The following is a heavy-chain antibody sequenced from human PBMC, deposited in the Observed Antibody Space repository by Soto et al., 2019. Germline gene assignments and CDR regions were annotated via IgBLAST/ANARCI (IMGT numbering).Heavy chain of an antibody. CDR1: GYTFTGYY. J-gene: IGHJ4*02. CDR2: INPIFGTA. Sequence: QVQLVQSGAEVKKPGASVKVSCKASGYTFTGYYMHWVRQAPGQGLEWMGWINPIFGTANYAQKFQGRVTITADKSTSTAYMELSSLRSEDTAVYYCARGGLGYYGSGSLSYFDYWGQGTLVTVSS. D-gene: IGHD3-10*01. V-gene: IGHV1-69*06. CDR3: ARGGLGYYGSGSLSYFDY.